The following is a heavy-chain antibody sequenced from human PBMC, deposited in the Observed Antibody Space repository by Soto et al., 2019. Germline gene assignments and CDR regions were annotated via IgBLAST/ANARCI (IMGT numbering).Heavy chain of an antibody. D-gene: IGHD2-8*01. V-gene: IGHV3-30-3*01. CDR1: GFTFSIYP. J-gene: IGHJ6*02. CDR3: ASCRMGDV. CDR2: ISYDGGDK. Sequence: QVQLVESGGGVVQPGRSLRLSCAASGFTFSIYPMHWLRQAPGKGLEWVAVISYDGGDKNYADSVKGRFSISRDNSKNTVSLQMNSLRVEDTASYYCASCRMGDVWGQGTAVTVS.